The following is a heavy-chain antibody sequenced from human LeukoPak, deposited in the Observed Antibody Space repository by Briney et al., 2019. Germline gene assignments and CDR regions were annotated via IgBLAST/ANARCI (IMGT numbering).Heavy chain of an antibody. CDR3: ARDIYYASSGYYY. Sequence: GGSLRLSCAASGFTFSDYWMSWVRQAPGKGLEWVANIKQDGSEKYYVDSVKGRFTISRDNAKNSLYLQMNSLRAEDTAVYYYARDIYYASSGYYYWGQGTLVTVSS. D-gene: IGHD3-22*01. J-gene: IGHJ4*02. CDR2: IKQDGSEK. CDR1: GFTFSDYW. V-gene: IGHV3-7*01.